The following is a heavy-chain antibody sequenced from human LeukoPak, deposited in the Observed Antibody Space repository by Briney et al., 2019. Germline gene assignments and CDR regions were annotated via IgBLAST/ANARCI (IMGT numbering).Heavy chain of an antibody. CDR3: ARPRGGYSSSIFDY. V-gene: IGHV3-30*04. D-gene: IGHD6-13*01. CDR2: ISYDGSNK. J-gene: IGHJ4*02. CDR1: GFTFSSYA. Sequence: PGRSLRLSCAASGFTFSSYAMHWVRQAPGKGLEWVAVISYDGSNKYYADSVKGRFTISRDNSKNTLYLQMNSLRAEDTAVYYCARPRGGYSSSIFDYWGQGTLVTVSS.